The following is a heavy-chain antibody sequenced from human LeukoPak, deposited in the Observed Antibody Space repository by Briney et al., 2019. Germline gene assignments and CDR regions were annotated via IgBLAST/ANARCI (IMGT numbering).Heavy chain of an antibody. J-gene: IGHJ4*02. V-gene: IGHV3-30-3*01. CDR3: ARSIRSDYYYGTDY. CDR2: ISYDGSNK. D-gene: IGHD3-22*01. CDR1: GFTFSSYA. Sequence: GSLRLSCAASGFTFSSYAMHWVRQAPGKGLEWVAVISYDGSNKYYADSVKGRFTISRDNSKNTLYLQMNSLRAEDTAVYYCARSIRSDYYYGTDYWGQGTLVTVSS.